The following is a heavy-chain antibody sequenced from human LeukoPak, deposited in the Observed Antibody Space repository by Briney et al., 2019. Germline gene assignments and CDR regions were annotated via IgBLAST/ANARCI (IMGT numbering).Heavy chain of an antibody. V-gene: IGHV4-4*07. CDR2: IYTSGST. Sequence: KASETLSLTCTVSGGSISSYYWSWIRQPAGKGLEWIGRIYTSGSTNYNPSLKSRVTISVDTSKNQFSLKLSSVTAADTAVYYCARDGLPAAYDAFDIWGQGTMVTVSS. D-gene: IGHD2-2*01. CDR3: ARDGLPAAYDAFDI. J-gene: IGHJ3*02. CDR1: GGSISSYY.